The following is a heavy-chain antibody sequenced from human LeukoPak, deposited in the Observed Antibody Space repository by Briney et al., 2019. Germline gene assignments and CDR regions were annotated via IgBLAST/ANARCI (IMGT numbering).Heavy chain of an antibody. Sequence: PSETLSLTCTVSGDSISSFDYSWSWIRQPPGKGLEWIGYIQHSGSTHYNPSLKSRVTIFVDVSKNEFSLNLRSVTAADTALYYCAIGYYDVTGSQGWFDPWGQGTLVSVSS. D-gene: IGHD3-22*01. J-gene: IGHJ5*02. CDR3: AIGYYDVTGSQGWFDP. CDR1: GDSISSFDYS. V-gene: IGHV4-30-4*01. CDR2: IQHSGST.